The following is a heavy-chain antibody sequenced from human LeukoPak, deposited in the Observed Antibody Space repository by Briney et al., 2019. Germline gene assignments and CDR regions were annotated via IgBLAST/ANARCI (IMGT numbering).Heavy chain of an antibody. J-gene: IGHJ4*02. Sequence: PSETLSLTCGVSGGSITSTNYWTCVRQPPGKGLEWIGEVNLQGSTNYNPSLMGRVAISVDMSENHISPQVTSVTAADTAVYYCAREGGPYRPLDYSGQGTLVTVSS. CDR3: AREGGPYRPLDY. V-gene: IGHV4-4*02. CDR1: GGSITSTNY. CDR2: VNLQGST.